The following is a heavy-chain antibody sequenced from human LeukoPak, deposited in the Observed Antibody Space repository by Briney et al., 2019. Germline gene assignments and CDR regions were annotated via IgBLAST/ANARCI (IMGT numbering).Heavy chain of an antibody. CDR1: GGSVNSGSYY. CDR3: ARAAYSGSYHSDY. D-gene: IGHD1-26*01. Sequence: SETLSLTRTVSGGSVNSGSYYWNWIRQPPGKGLEWIGYIYYSGSTNYNPSLKSRVTISVDTSKNQFSLKLSSVTAADTAVYYCARAAYSGSYHSDYWGQGTLVTVSS. V-gene: IGHV4-61*01. CDR2: IYYSGST. J-gene: IGHJ4*02.